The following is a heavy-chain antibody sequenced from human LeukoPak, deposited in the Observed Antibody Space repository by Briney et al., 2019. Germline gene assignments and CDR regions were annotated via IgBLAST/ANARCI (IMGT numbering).Heavy chain of an antibody. CDR3: ARDEPGQLVRSDAFDI. V-gene: IGHV4-39*07. D-gene: IGHD6-13*01. J-gene: IGHJ3*02. Sequence: SETLSLTCTVSGGSISSSSYYWSWIRQPPGKGLEWIGSIYYSGSTYYNPSLKSRVTISVDTSKNQFSLKLSSVTAADTAVYYCARDEPGQLVRSDAFDIWGQGTMVTVSS. CDR1: GGSISSSSYY. CDR2: IYYSGST.